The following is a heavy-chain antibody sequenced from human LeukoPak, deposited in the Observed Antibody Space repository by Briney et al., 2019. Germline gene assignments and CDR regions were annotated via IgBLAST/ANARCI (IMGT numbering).Heavy chain of an antibody. CDR3: AKDLGVDIAAAPVDY. J-gene: IGHJ4*02. Sequence: GRALRLSCAASGFTVSSYGMHWVRQAPGKGLEWVAFIRYDGSNKYYADSVKGRFTISRDNSKNTLYLQMNSLRAEDTAVYYCAKDLGVDIAAAPVDYWGQGTLVTVSS. V-gene: IGHV3-30*02. CDR1: GFTVSSYG. D-gene: IGHD6-13*01. CDR2: IRYDGSNK.